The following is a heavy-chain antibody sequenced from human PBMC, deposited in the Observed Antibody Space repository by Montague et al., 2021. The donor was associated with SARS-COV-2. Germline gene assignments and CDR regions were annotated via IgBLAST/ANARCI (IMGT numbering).Heavy chain of an antibody. CDR3: ASGIYPSGSYYNRYYYGLDI. Sequence: SETLSLTCAVYGGSLSGYYWSWIRQPPEKGLEWIGEINHSANTKYNPSLKSPVTISIDTSKNQFSLKMTYVTAAYTATYYCASGIYPSGSYYNRYYYGLDIWDPGTTVIVSS. V-gene: IGHV4-34*01. D-gene: IGHD3-10*01. J-gene: IGHJ6*02. CDR2: INHSANT. CDR1: GGSLSGYY.